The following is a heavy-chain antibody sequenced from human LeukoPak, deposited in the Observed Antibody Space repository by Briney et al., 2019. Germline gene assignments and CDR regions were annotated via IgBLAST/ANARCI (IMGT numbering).Heavy chain of an antibody. CDR2: ISGSGGST. V-gene: IGHV3-23*01. D-gene: IGHD6-19*01. J-gene: IGHJ4*02. Sequence: GGSLRLSCAASGCTFSSYAMSWVRQAPGKGLEWVSAISGSGGSTYYADSVKGRFTSSRDNSKNTLYLQMNSLRAEDTAVYYCTKDLIAVAGSFSPDDYWGQGTLVTVSS. CDR1: GCTFSSYA. CDR3: TKDLIAVAGSFSPDDY.